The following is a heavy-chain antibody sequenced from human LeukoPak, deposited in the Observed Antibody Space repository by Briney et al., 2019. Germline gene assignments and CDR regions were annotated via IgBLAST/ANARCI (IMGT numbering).Heavy chain of an antibody. D-gene: IGHD2-2*01. CDR3: AREWGYCSSTSCSSFDY. J-gene: IGHJ4*02. CDR1: GGTFSSYA. V-gene: IGHV1-69*01. CDR2: IIPIFGTA. Sequence: SVKVSCKASGGTFSSYAISWVRQAPGQGLEWMGGIIPIFGTANYAQKFQGRVTITADESTSTAYMELSSLRPEDTAVYYCAREWGYCSSTSCSSFDYWGQGTLVTVSS.